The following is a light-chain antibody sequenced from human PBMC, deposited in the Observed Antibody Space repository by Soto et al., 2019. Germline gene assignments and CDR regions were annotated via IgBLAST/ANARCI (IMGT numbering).Light chain of an antibody. V-gene: IGLV2-8*01. Sequence: QSALTQSPSASGSPGQSVTISCTGTSSDIGGNNSVSWYQQHPGKAPKVMIYDVSKRPSGVPDRFSGSKSGNTASLTVSALQAEDEADYYCSSYTDRNNLVFGTGTKLTVL. J-gene: IGLJ1*01. CDR2: DVS. CDR1: SSDIGGNNS. CDR3: SSYTDRNNLV.